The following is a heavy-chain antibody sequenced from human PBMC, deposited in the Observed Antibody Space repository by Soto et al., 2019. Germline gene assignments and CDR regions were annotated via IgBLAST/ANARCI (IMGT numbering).Heavy chain of an antibody. Sequence: SGPTLVNPTQTLTLNCAFSGFSLSTTGEGVAWFRQPPGKAPEWLALIYWNDDVRYSPSLRNMLTITKDTSENQVVLTMTNIDPLDTSTYYGVHPSVSNGAWFDPLWQGILVTVS. V-gene: IGHV2-5*01. CDR1: GFSLSTTGEG. D-gene: IGHD7-27*01. J-gene: IGHJ5*02. CDR2: IYWNDDV. CDR3: VHPSVSNGAWFDP.